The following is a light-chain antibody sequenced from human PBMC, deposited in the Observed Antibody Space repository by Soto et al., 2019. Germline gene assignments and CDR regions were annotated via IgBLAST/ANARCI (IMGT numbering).Light chain of an antibody. Sequence: EIVMTQSPATLSVSPGERATLSCRAGQNIHTNLAWYQQKPGQAPRLLFYGASTGATGLPARFSGSGSGTDFTLTISSLQPEDFATYYCQQYNNWPPWTFGQGTKVDI. CDR2: GAS. V-gene: IGKV3-15*01. J-gene: IGKJ1*01. CDR3: QQYNNWPPWT. CDR1: QNIHTN.